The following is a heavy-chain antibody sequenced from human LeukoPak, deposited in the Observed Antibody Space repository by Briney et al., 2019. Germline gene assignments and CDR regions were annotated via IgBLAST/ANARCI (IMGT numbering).Heavy chain of an antibody. CDR2: IHSAGYT. CDR3: AREGRNDYGGNCDAFDI. CDR1: GFTFSSNY. V-gene: IGHV3-53*01. D-gene: IGHD4-23*01. J-gene: IGHJ3*02. Sequence: GGSLRLSCAASGFTFSSNYMNWIRQAPGKGLEWVSVIHSAGYTYYADSVKGRFTISRDNSKNTLYLEMNSLRAEDTAVYYCAREGRNDYGGNCDAFDIWGQGTMVTVSS.